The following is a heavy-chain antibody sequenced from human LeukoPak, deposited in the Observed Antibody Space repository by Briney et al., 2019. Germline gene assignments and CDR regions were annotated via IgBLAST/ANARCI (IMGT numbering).Heavy chain of an antibody. CDR3: ARREGITIFGVVIPNWFDP. J-gene: IGHJ5*02. Sequence: SETLSLTCAVYGGSFSGYYWSWIRQPPGKGLEWIGEINHSGSTNYNPSLKSRVTISVDTSKNQFSLKLSSVTAADTAVCYCARREGITIFGVVIPNWFDPWGQGTLVTVSS. CDR2: INHSGST. V-gene: IGHV4-34*01. CDR1: GGSFSGYY. D-gene: IGHD3-3*01.